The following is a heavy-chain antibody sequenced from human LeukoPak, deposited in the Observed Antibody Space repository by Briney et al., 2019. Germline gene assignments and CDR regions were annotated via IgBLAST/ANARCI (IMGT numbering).Heavy chain of an antibody. Sequence: PGGSLRLSCAVSGFTFSIYAMAWVRQAPGKGLEWVSGISDQTYYADSVRGRFTISRDNSKNTLYLQMNSLRAEDTAVYYCAKGQASVTYKYFFDYWGQGTLITVSS. J-gene: IGHJ4*02. D-gene: IGHD4-17*01. CDR2: ISDQT. V-gene: IGHV3-23*01. CDR3: AKGQASVTYKYFFDY. CDR1: GFTFSIYA.